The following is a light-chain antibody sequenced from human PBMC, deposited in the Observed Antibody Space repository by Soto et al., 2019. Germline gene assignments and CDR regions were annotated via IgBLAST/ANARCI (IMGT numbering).Light chain of an antibody. CDR1: QNRHSF. CDR2: DGS. V-gene: IGKV3-11*01. CDR3: QQRPRWPMT. Sequence: EIVLTQSPATLSVSPGERVTLSCRASQNRHSFLNWYQQRPGQAPRPLIYDGSKRAAGVPDRISGDGSGTDYTLTISSLEPEDFAVYYCQQRPRWPMTFGQGTRLEI. J-gene: IGKJ5*01.